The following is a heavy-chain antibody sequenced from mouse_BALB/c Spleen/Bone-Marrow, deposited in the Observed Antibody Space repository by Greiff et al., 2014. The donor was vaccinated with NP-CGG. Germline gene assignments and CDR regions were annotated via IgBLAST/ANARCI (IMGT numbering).Heavy chain of an antibody. CDR3: TRSPITTVVAETMDC. V-gene: IGHV1S22*01. J-gene: IGHJ4*01. Sequence: LQQPGSELVRPGTSVKLSCKAPGYTFTSYWMHWVKQRPGQGLEWIGNIYPFSGSSNYDEKFKSKATLTVDTSSSTAYMQLISLTSEDSAVYYCTRSPITTVVAETMDCWGQGTSVTVSS. CDR2: IYPFSGSS. D-gene: IGHD1-1*01. CDR1: GYTFTSYW.